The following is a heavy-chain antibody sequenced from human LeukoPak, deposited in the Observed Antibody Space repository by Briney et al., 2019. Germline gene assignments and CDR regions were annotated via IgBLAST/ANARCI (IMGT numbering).Heavy chain of an antibody. J-gene: IGHJ6*03. V-gene: IGHV3-66*02. CDR3: ARDRGIAAPMDV. Sequence: GGSLRLSXAASGFTVSSNYMSWVRQAPGKGLEWVSAIYSGGSTYYADSVKGRFTISRGNSKNTLYLQMNSLRAEDTAVYYCARDRGIAAPMDVWGKGTTVTVSS. CDR1: GFTVSSNY. CDR2: IYSGGST. D-gene: IGHD6-13*01.